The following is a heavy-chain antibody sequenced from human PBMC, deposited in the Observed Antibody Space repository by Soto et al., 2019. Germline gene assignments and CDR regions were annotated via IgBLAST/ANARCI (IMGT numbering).Heavy chain of an antibody. CDR1: GGSFSGYY. J-gene: IGHJ4*02. V-gene: IGHV4-34*01. CDR3: ARQLRGVRLWFSVGYFDY. Sequence: PSETLSLTCAVYGGSFSGYYWSWIRQPPGKGLEWIGEINHSGSTNYNPSLKSRVTISVDTSKNQFSLKLSSVTAADTAVYYCARQLRGVRLWFSVGYFDYWGQGTLVTVS. D-gene: IGHD5-18*01. CDR2: INHSGST.